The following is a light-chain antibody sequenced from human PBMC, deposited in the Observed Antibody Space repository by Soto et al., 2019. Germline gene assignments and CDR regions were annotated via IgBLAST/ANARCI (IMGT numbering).Light chain of an antibody. Sequence: QSALTQPASVSGSPGQSITISCTGTSSDVGGYNYVSWYQQHPGKAPKLMIFEVRNRPSGVSHRFSGSKSGDTASLTISGLQAADEADYYCSSYTSSSTLVFGGGTKLTVL. V-gene: IGLV2-14*01. CDR2: EVR. CDR3: SSYTSSSTLV. J-gene: IGLJ2*01. CDR1: SSDVGGYNY.